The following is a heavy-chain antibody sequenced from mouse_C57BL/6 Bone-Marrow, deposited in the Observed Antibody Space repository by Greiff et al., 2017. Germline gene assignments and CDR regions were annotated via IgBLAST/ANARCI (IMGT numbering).Heavy chain of an antibody. V-gene: IGHV1-64*01. Sequence: QVHVKQPGAELVKPGASVKLSCKASGYTFTSYWMHWVKQRPGQGLEWIGMIHPNSGSTNYNEKFKSKATLTVDKSSSTAYMQLSSLTSEDSAVYYCARAAYVFAYWGQGTLVTVSA. J-gene: IGHJ3*01. CDR3: ARAAYVFAY. D-gene: IGHD1-1*01. CDR2: IHPNSGST. CDR1: GYTFTSYW.